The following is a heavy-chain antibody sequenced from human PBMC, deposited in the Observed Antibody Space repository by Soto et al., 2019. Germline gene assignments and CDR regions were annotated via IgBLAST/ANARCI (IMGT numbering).Heavy chain of an antibody. CDR1: GYTFTDYY. D-gene: IGHD1-1*01. CDR3: ARDLPTTTRATDN. CDR2: INPSGVSA. V-gene: IGHV1-46*01. Sequence: ASVKVSCKASGYTFTDYYIHWVRQAPGQGREWMGVINPSGVSASYGPKFKGRVSMTTDTSTRTVYMELSSLRSDDTAVYYCARDLPTTTRATDNWGQGTLVTVSS. J-gene: IGHJ4*02.